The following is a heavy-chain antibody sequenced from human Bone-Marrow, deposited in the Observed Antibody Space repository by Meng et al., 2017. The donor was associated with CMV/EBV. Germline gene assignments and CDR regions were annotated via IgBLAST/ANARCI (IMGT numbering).Heavy chain of an antibody. CDR1: GYSFASYW. V-gene: IGHV5-51*01. D-gene: IGHD4-23*01. CDR2: IYPAESEI. Sequence: KVSCKGSGYSFASYWIGWVRQLPGKGLEWMAIIYPAESEIRYSPSFQGQVSVSADRSTSTAYLQWSSLKASDTAMYYCARHGGNSGAWGQGTLATVSS. CDR3: ARHGGNSGA. J-gene: IGHJ5*02.